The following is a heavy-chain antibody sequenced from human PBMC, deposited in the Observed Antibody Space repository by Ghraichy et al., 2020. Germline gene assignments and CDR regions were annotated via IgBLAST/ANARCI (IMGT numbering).Heavy chain of an antibody. V-gene: IGHV1-18*01. D-gene: IGHD2-2*01. Sequence: ASVKVSCKASGYTFTSYGISWVRQAPGQGLEWMGWISAYNGNTNYAQKLQGRVAMTTDTSTSTAYMELRSLRSDDTAVYYCARDDLPYCSSTSCSDYWGQGTLVTVSS. CDR1: GYTFTSYG. CDR2: ISAYNGNT. J-gene: IGHJ4*02. CDR3: ARDDLPYCSSTSCSDY.